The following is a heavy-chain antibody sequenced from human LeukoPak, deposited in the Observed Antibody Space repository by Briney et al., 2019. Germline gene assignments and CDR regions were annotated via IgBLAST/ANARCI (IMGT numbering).Heavy chain of an antibody. J-gene: IGHJ2*01. Sequence: GGTLRPSCAASGFTFSSYDIHWGRQATRKGLEWVSGIGTAGEIYYPGSVKGRFTISRENAKNSLYLQMNSLRAGDTAVYYCARAAYSSTWYPRYFDLWGRGTLVTVSS. CDR1: GFTFSSYD. D-gene: IGHD6-13*01. V-gene: IGHV3-13*01. CDR2: IGTAGEI. CDR3: ARAAYSSTWYPRYFDL.